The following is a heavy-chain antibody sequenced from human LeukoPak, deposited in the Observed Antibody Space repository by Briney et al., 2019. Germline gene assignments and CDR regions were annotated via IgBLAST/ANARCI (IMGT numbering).Heavy chain of an antibody. Sequence: SETLSLTCTVSGGSISSYYWSWIRQPPGKGLEWIGYIYYSGSTNYNPSLKSRVTISVDTSKNQFSLKLSSVTAADTAVYYCARVVYQYSSSWYYFDYWGQGTLVTVSS. V-gene: IGHV4-59*12. J-gene: IGHJ4*02. CDR3: ARVVYQYSSSWYYFDY. CDR1: GGSISSYY. D-gene: IGHD6-13*01. CDR2: IYYSGST.